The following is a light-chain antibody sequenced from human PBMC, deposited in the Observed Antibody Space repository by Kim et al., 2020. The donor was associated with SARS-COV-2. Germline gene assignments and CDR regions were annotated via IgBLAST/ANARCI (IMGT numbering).Light chain of an antibody. CDR1: QTVGNNY. Sequence: EIVLTQSPGTLSLSPGERATLSCRASQTVGNNYLAWYQQNPGQTPRLLIYDASSRAAGIPDRFSGSGSGTDFTLTINRLEPEDFAVYYCHQCATSPLTFGGGTTVDIK. CDR3: HQCATSPLT. CDR2: DAS. V-gene: IGKV3-20*01. J-gene: IGKJ4*01.